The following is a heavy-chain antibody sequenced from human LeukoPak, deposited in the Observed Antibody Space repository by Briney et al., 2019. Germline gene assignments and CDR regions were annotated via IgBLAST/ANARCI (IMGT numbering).Heavy chain of an antibody. CDR1: GGSISSSSYY. D-gene: IGHD1-26*01. J-gene: IGHJ4*02. CDR2: IYYSGST. V-gene: IGHV4-39*07. Sequence: NSSETLSLTCTVSGGSISSSSYYWGWIRQPPGKGLEWIGSIYYSGSTYYNPSLKSRVTISVDTSKNQFSLKLRSVTAADTAVYYCARDRVGATTTVDYWGQGTLVTVSS. CDR3: ARDRVGATTTVDY.